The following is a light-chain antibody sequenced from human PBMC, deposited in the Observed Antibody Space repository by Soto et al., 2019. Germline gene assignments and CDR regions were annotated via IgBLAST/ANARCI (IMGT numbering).Light chain of an antibody. V-gene: IGKV3-15*01. J-gene: IGKJ4*01. CDR2: AAS. CDR1: QSVSSS. Sequence: EIVMTQSPATLSVSPGERATLSFRASQSVSSSLAWYQQNPGQAPRLLIYAASTRATGVSARFSGSGSGTEFTLTISGLQSEDFTIYYCQYYNNWLATFGGGTKVDIK. CDR3: QYYNNWLAT.